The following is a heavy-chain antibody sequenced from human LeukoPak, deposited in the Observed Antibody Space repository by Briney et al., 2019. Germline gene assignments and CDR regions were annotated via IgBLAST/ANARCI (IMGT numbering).Heavy chain of an antibody. CDR2: ISGDGDNT. D-gene: IGHD3-10*01. V-gene: IGHV3-43*02. CDR1: GFTFDDYA. J-gene: IGHJ5*02. Sequence: PGGSLRLSCAASGFTFDDYAMHWVRQAPGKGLEWVSLISGDGDNTDYADSVKSRFTISRGNSKNSLYLQMNSLRTDDTALYYCVKDNLWFGFDPWGQGTLVTVSS. CDR3: VKDNLWFGFDP.